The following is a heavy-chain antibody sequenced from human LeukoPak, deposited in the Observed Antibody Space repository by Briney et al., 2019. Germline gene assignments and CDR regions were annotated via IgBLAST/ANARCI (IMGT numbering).Heavy chain of an antibody. V-gene: IGHV4-59*08. D-gene: IGHD3-10*01. CDR2: IHSSGSA. CDR1: GGSISDYY. CDR3: ARNSYYSQTHDN. J-gene: IGHJ4*02. Sequence: PSETLSLTCTVSGGSISDYYWSWIRQPPGKGLGWIGYIHSSGSANYKPSLKSRVTIAVDTSKKQCSLKVSSVTTAATANYSCARNSYYSQTHDNWGQGTLVIVSS.